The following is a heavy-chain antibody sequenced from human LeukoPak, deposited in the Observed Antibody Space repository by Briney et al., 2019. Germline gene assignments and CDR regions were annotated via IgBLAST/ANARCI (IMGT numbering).Heavy chain of an antibody. Sequence: GGSLRLSCAASGFTFSSYAMSWVRQAPGKGLEWVSAISGSGGSTYYADPVKGRLTISRDNSKNTLYLQMNSLRAEDTAVYYCALVVVAATSAYWGQGTLVTVSS. CDR1: GFTFSSYA. V-gene: IGHV3-23*01. D-gene: IGHD2-15*01. J-gene: IGHJ4*02. CDR2: ISGSGGST. CDR3: ALVVVAATSAY.